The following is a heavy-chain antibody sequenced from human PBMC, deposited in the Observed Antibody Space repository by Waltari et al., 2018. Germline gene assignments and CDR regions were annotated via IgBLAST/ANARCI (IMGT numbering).Heavy chain of an antibody. Sequence: EVQLVESGGGLVQPGGSLRLYCAASGFTFSVFWMSWVRQAPGKGLEWVANIKQDGSDKYYVESVKGRFTISRDNANNLLFLQMNSLRVDDTALFYCSSMDFWGKGTTVIVSS. J-gene: IGHJ6*03. CDR3: SSMDF. V-gene: IGHV3-7*01. CDR2: IKQDGSDK. CDR1: GFTFSVFW.